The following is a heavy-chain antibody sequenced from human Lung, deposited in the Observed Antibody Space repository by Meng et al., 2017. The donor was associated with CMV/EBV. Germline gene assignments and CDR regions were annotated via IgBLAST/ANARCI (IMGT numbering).Heavy chain of an antibody. CDR3: AKGGDSSFFDAFDI. J-gene: IGHJ3*02. CDR1: GFNFISYG. D-gene: IGHD3-22*01. Sequence: ESWGGVVQPGGSLRLCGAAAGFNFISYGMHWVRQAPGKGLEWVAFIRYDGSNKYYADSVKGRFTISRDNSKNTLYLQMNSLRAEDTAVYYCAKGGDSSFFDAFDIWGQGTMVTVSS. CDR2: IRYDGSNK. V-gene: IGHV3-30*02.